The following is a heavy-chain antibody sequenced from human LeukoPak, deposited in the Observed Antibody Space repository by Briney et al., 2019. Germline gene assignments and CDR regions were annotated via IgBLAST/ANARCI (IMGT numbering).Heavy chain of an antibody. CDR1: GGSISSHY. D-gene: IGHD6-6*01. CDR2: IYYSGST. V-gene: IGHV4-59*11. J-gene: IGHJ4*02. Sequence: SETLSLTCTVSGGSISSHYWSWIRQPPGKGLEWIGYIYYSGSTNYNPSLKSRVTISVDTSKNQFSLKLSSVTAADTAVYYCARERSSSPHFDYWGQGTLATVSS. CDR3: ARERSSSPHFDY.